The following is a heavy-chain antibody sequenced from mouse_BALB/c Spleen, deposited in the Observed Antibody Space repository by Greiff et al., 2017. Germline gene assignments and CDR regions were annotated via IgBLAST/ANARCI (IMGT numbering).Heavy chain of an antibody. J-gene: IGHJ4*01. CDR1: GYTFTSYT. D-gene: IGHD1-1*01. CDR3: ATYYGSSYAMDY. Sequence: QVQLQQSAAELARPGASVKMSCKASGYTFTSYTMHWVKQRPGQGLEWIGYINPSSGYTEYNQKFKDKTTLTADKSSSTAYMQLSSLTSEDSVVYYCATYYGSSYAMDYWGQGTSVTGSS. V-gene: IGHV1-4*02. CDR2: INPSSGYT.